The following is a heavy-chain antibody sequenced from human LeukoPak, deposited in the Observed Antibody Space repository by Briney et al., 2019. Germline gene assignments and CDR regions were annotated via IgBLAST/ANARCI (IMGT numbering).Heavy chain of an antibody. CDR2: INHSGST. V-gene: IGHV4-34*01. J-gene: IGHJ4*02. Sequence: SETLSLTCAVYGGSFSGYYWSWIRQPPGKGLEWIGEINHSGSTNYNPSLKSRVTISVDTSKNQFSLKLSSVTAADTAVYYCARGRYYFDYWGQGTLVTVSS. CDR1: GGSFSGYY. CDR3: ARGRYYFDY.